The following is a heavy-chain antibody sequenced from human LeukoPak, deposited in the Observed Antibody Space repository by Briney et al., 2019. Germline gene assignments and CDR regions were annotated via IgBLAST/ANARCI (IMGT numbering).Heavy chain of an antibody. CDR2: INAGNGNT. D-gene: IGHD3-10*01. CDR1: GYTFTSYG. J-gene: IGHJ5*02. Sequence: ASVKVSCKASGYTFTSYGISWVRQAPGQGLEWMGWINAGNGNTKYSQKFQGRVTITRDTSASTAYMELSSLRSEDTAVYYCARWLLYYGSGKNWFDPWGQGTPVTVSS. CDR3: ARWLLYYGSGKNWFDP. V-gene: IGHV1-3*01.